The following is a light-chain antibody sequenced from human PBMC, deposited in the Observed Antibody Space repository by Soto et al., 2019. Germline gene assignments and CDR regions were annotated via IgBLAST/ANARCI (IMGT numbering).Light chain of an antibody. V-gene: IGLV2-8*01. CDR3: SSFAGSNTV. Sequence: QSALTQPPSASGSPGQSVTISCTGTSSDVGGYNYVSWYQHHPGKGPKLMIYEVSKRTSGVPDRFSGSKSGNTASRTVAGLQAEDEAEYYCSSFAGSNTVFGGGTKLTVL. CDR2: EVS. J-gene: IGLJ2*01. CDR1: SSDVGGYNY.